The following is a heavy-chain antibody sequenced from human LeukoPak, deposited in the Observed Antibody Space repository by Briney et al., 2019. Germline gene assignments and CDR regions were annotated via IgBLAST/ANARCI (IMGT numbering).Heavy chain of an antibody. D-gene: IGHD3-10*01. CDR1: GGSISSYY. J-gene: IGHJ4*02. CDR2: IYYSGST. Sequence: PSETLSLTCTVSGGSISSYYWSWIRQPPGKGLEWIGYIYYSGSTNYNPSLQSRVTISVDTSKNQFSLKLRSVTAADTAVYYCARGHYGSGTGTYPIWGQGTLVTVSS. CDR3: ARGHYGSGTGTYPI. V-gene: IGHV4-59*01.